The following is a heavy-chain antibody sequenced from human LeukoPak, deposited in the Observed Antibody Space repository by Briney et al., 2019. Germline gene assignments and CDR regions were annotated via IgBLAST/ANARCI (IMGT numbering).Heavy chain of an antibody. Sequence: GGSLRLSCAASGFTFSDHYMDWVRQAPGKGLEWVGRTRNKANSYTTEYAASVKGRFTISRDDSKNSLYLQMNSLKTEDTAVYYCTDSSGHYSEYWGQGTLVTVSS. J-gene: IGHJ4*02. D-gene: IGHD3-22*01. CDR2: TRNKANSYTT. CDR3: TDSSGHYSEY. V-gene: IGHV3-72*01. CDR1: GFTFSDHY.